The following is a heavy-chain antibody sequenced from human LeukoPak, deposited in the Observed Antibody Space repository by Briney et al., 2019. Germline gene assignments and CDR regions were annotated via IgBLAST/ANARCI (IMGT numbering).Heavy chain of an antibody. CDR1: GVSISSYY. J-gene: IGHJ6*03. CDR2: IYTSGST. Sequence: SETLSLTCTVSGVSISSYYWSWIRQPPGKGLEWIGYIYTSGSTNYNPSLKSRVTISVDTSKNQFSLKLSSVTAADTAVYYCARGRYCGGDCYSDYYYCMDVWGKGTTVTVSS. D-gene: IGHD2-21*02. CDR3: ARGRYCGGDCYSDYYYCMDV. V-gene: IGHV4-4*09.